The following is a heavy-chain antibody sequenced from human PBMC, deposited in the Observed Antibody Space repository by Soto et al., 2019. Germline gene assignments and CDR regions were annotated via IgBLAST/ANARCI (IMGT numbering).Heavy chain of an antibody. D-gene: IGHD6-19*01. J-gene: IGHJ4*02. Sequence: PSETLSLTCAVSGGSLSNYYWSWIRHPPGKGLEWIGYIHSSGSANYNPSLKGRVTISADTSKNQFSLKVTSMAAADTAVYFCARWEQWLDLDHWGRGILVPVSS. CDR3: ARWEQWLDLDH. CDR2: IHSSGSA. V-gene: IGHV4-59*01. CDR1: GGSLSNYY.